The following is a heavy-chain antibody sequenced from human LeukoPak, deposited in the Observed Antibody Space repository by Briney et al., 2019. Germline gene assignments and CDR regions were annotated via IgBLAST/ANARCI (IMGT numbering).Heavy chain of an antibody. V-gene: IGHV5-51*01. CDR3: ARRRDGYNYVGTDY. J-gene: IGHJ4*02. D-gene: IGHD5-24*01. Sequence: GESLKISCKGSGYNFTNYWIGWVRQMPGKGLEWMGVIYPGDSDTTYSPSFQGQVTISADKSISTAYLQWSSLKASDTAMYYCARRRDGYNYVGTDYWGQGTLVTVSS. CDR2: IYPGDSDT. CDR1: GYNFTNYW.